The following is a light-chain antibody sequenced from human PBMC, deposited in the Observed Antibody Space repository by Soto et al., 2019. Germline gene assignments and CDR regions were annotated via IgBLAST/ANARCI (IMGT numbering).Light chain of an antibody. V-gene: IGKV3-20*01. Sequence: EIVLTQSPGTLSLSPGDRATHSCRASQSVSVNYLAWYQQIPGQAPRLLIYGASSRATGVPDRFTGSGSGTHFTLTIARLEPEDFAVFYCQHSGRSPPLTFGGGTKVDIK. CDR2: GAS. CDR3: QHSGRSPPLT. CDR1: QSVSVNY. J-gene: IGKJ4*01.